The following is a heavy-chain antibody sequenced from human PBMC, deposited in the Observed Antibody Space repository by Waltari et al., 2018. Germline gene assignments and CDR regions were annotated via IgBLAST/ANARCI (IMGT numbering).Heavy chain of an antibody. Sequence: EVQLVESGGGLVQPGRSLRLSCAASGFTFDDYAMHWVRQAPGKGLEWVSGISWNSGSIGYADSVKGRFTISRDNSKNTLYLQMNSLRAEDTAVYYCAREGGMAVTRVNYYYGMDVWGQGTTVTVSS. CDR1: GFTFDDYA. J-gene: IGHJ6*02. CDR3: AREGGMAVTRVNYYYGMDV. V-gene: IGHV3-9*01. CDR2: ISWNSGSI. D-gene: IGHD4-17*01.